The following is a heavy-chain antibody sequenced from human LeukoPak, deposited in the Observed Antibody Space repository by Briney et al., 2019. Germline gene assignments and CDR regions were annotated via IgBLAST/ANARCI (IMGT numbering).Heavy chain of an antibody. CDR1: GGSISSSSYY. D-gene: IGHD2-15*01. Sequence: SETLSLTCTVSGGSISSSSYYWGWIRQPPGKGLEWIGSIYYSGSTNYNPSLKSRVTISVDTSKNQFSLKLSSVTAADTAVYYCARTVVVAASAVYYFDYWGQGTLVTVSS. CDR3: ARTVVVAASAVYYFDY. V-gene: IGHV4-39*07. CDR2: IYYSGST. J-gene: IGHJ4*02.